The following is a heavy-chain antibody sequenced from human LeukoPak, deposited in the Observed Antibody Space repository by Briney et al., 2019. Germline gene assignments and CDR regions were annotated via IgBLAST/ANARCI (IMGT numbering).Heavy chain of an antibody. D-gene: IGHD6-13*01. CDR1: GYSISSGYY. J-gene: IGHJ6*03. CDR3: AREPAAAGTRYYYYMDV. V-gene: IGHV4-38-2*02. CDR2: IYHSGST. Sequence: SETLSLTCTVSGYSISSGYYWGWIRQPPGEWLGWIGSIYHSGSTYYNPSLRSRVTISVDTSKNQFSLKLSSVAAADTAVYYCAREPAAAGTRYYYYMDVWGKGTTVTVSS.